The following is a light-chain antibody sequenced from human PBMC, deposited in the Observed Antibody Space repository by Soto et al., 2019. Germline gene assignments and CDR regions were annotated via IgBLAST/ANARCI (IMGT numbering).Light chain of an antibody. V-gene: IGLV2-8*01. Sequence: QSALTQPPSASGSPGQSVTISCTGTSSDVGGYNYDSWYQHHPGKAPKLMIYEVNKRPSGVPDRFSGSKSGNTASLTVSGLQAEDEADYYCSSFAGTNNLGVFGTGTKLTVL. CDR2: EVN. J-gene: IGLJ1*01. CDR1: SSDVGGYNY. CDR3: SSFAGTNNLGV.